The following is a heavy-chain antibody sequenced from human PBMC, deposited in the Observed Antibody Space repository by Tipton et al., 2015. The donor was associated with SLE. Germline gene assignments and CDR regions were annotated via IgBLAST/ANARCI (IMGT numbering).Heavy chain of an antibody. CDR1: SGSISSSNYY. CDR3: ARDLGRSRITIFGGFDF. V-gene: IGHV4-39*07. CDR2: IHYSGRT. D-gene: IGHD3-3*01. J-gene: IGHJ4*02. Sequence: TLSLTCIVSSGSISSSNYYWGWIRQPPGKGLEWIGSIHYSGRTYYNPSLESRVTISVDTSKNQFSLKLRSVTAADTAVYYCARDLGRSRITIFGGFDFWGQGTLVTVSS.